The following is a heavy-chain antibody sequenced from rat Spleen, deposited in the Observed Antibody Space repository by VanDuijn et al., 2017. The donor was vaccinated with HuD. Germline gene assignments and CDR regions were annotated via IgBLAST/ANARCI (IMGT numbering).Heavy chain of an antibody. Sequence: EVQLVESGGGLVQPGRSMKLSCAVSGFTFSDYGMAWVLQAPTKGLEWVASISYDGGTTYYRDSVKGRFIISRDIAKSTLYLQMESLRSEDTATYFCAKEGIQWSLNYWGQGVMVTVSS. CDR2: ISYDGGTT. CDR1: GFTFSDYG. V-gene: IGHV5-20*01. J-gene: IGHJ2*01. D-gene: IGHD1-1*01. CDR3: AKEGIQWSLNY.